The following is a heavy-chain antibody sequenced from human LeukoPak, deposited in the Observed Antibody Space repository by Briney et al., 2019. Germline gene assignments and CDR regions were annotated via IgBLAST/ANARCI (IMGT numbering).Heavy chain of an antibody. CDR1: GDRVSSNSAA. J-gene: IGHJ6*03. V-gene: IGHV6-1*01. CDR2: TYYRSKWYN. CDR3: ARAQYCGGDCYRSPYYYYYMDV. D-gene: IGHD2-21*02. Sequence: SQTLSLTCAISGDRVSSNSAAWNSIRQSPSRGLEWLGRTYYRSKWYNDYAVSVKSRITINPDTSKNQFSLQLNSVTPEDTAVYYCARAQYCGGDCYRSPYYYYYMDVWGKGTTVTISS.